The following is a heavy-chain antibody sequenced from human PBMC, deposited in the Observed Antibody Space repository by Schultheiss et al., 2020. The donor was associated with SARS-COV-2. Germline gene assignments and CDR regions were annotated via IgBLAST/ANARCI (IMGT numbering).Heavy chain of an antibody. CDR1: GFNFEDYG. J-gene: IGHJ3*02. V-gene: IGHV3-15*01. CDR2: IKSKTDGGTT. Sequence: GGSLRLSCAASGFNFEDYGMSWVRQSPGKGLEWVGRIKSKTDGGTTDYAAPVKGRFTISRDDSKNTLYLQMNSLRAEDTAVYYCANPGFYPVGRGSGSYSAADDAFDIWGQWTMVTVSS. D-gene: IGHD3-10*01. CDR3: ANPGFYPVGRGSGSYSAADDAFDI.